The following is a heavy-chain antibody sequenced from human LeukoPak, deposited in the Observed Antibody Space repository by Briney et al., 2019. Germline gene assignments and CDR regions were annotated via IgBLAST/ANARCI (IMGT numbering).Heavy chain of an antibody. CDR3: ARGAYRISWPGIDY. CDR1: GFTVISNL. V-gene: IGHV3-53*01. J-gene: IGHJ4*02. CDR2: IYSGGAT. Sequence: GGSLTLSCAASGFTVISNLMTWVRQSPGSGLEWLFSIYSGGATYYADSVKGRFTISRDHSNNSVSLQMTNLRVDDTAIYYCARGAYRISWPGIDYWGQGTLVTVSS. D-gene: IGHD3-16*02.